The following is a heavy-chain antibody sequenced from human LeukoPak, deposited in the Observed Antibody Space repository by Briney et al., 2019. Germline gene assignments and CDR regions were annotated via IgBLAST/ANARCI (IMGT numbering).Heavy chain of an antibody. Sequence: SETLSLTCTVSGGSISSSSYYWGWTRQPPGKGLEWIGSIYYSGSTYYNPSLKSRFTISVDPSKNQFSLKLSSVTAADTAVYYCARHSGYSYGYAYYYYYMDVWGKGTTVTVSS. CDR2: IYYSGST. V-gene: IGHV4-39*01. D-gene: IGHD5-18*01. CDR3: ARHSGYSYGYAYYYYYMDV. CDR1: GGSISSSSYY. J-gene: IGHJ6*03.